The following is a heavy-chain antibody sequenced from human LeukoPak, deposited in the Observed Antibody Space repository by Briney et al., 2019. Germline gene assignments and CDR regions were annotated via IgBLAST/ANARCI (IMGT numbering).Heavy chain of an antibody. J-gene: IGHJ4*02. CDR2: ISTYNGNT. D-gene: IGHD3-22*01. CDR1: GYTFTTYG. Sequence: GASVTVSCQASGYTFTTYGISWVRQAPGQGLEWMGWISTYNGNTNYAQKFQARVTMTTDTSTSTAYMELRSLRSGDTAVYYCARGVYYYDSSGDPPDYWGQGTLVTVSS. CDR3: ARGVYYYDSSGDPPDY. V-gene: IGHV1-18*01.